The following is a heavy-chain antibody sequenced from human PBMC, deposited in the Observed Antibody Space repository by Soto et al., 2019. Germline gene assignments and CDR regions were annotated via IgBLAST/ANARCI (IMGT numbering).Heavy chain of an antibody. CDR2: IYYSGSI. V-gene: IGHV4-31*03. D-gene: IGHD1-26*01. CDR1: GGSITSEGYY. J-gene: IGHJ5*02. Sequence: SETLSLTCTVSGGSITSEGYYWSWIRQLPGKGLEWIGYIYYSGSIFYNPFLKSRASISAHSSKKQFSLKLSSVTAADTAVYYCARDIRIVGAKGVRGNWFDPWGQGTLVTVSS. CDR3: ARDIRIVGAKGVRGNWFDP.